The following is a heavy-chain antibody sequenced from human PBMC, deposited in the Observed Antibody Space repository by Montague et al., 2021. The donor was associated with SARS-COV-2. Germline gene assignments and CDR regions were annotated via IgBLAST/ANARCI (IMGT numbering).Heavy chain of an antibody. CDR2: ISYDGSNK. Sequence: SLRLSCAASGFTFSSYAMHWVRQAPGKGLEWVAVISYDGSNKYYADSVKGRFTISRDSSKNTLYLQMNSLRAEDTAVYYCARDLGGYYGMDVWGQGTTVTVSS. D-gene: IGHD2-15*01. V-gene: IGHV3-30*04. CDR1: GFTFSSYA. CDR3: ARDLGGYYGMDV. J-gene: IGHJ6*02.